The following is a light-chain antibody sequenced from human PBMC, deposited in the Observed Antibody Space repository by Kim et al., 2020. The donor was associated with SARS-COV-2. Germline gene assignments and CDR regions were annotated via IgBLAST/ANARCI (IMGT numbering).Light chain of an antibody. CDR3: QQHDNSPWT. J-gene: IGKJ1*01. Sequence: EIVLTQSPGALSLSPGERATLSCRASQSVNSRYLAWYQQKPGQAPRLLISGASNRATGIPDRFSGSGSGTDFTLTISRLEPEDFAVYYCQQHDNSPWTFGQGTKVEIK. CDR2: GAS. CDR1: QSVNSRY. V-gene: IGKV3-20*01.